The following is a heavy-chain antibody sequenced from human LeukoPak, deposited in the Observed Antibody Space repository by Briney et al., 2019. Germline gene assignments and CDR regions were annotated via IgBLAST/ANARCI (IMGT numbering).Heavy chain of an antibody. CDR2: IWHDGGNK. D-gene: IGHD6-19*01. V-gene: IGHV3-33*06. CDR3: GKTTTGYSSGRNPAWPVDY. CDR1: GFTFSNYG. Sequence: GGSLRLSCAASGFTFSNYGMHWVRQAPGKGLEWVAVIWHDGGNKDHADSVKGRFTISRDNSQNTVYLQMNSLRAEDTAVYYCGKTTTGYSSGRNPAWPVDYWGQGTLVTVSS. J-gene: IGHJ4*02.